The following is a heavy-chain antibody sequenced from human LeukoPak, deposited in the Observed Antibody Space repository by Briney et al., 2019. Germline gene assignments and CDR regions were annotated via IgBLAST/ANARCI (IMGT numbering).Heavy chain of an antibody. CDR1: GGSFSGYY. Sequence: SETLSLTCAVYGGSFSGYYWSWIRQPPGKGLEWIGEINHSGSTNYNPSLKSRVTISVDTSKNQFSLKLSSVTAADTAVYYCARGAVGDFWSGYYTWSAFDIWGQGTMVTVSS. CDR2: INHSGST. J-gene: IGHJ3*02. D-gene: IGHD3-3*01. CDR3: ARGAVGDFWSGYYTWSAFDI. V-gene: IGHV4-34*01.